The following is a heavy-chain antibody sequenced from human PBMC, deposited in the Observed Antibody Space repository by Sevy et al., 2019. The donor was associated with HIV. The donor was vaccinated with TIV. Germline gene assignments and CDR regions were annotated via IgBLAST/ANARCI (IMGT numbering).Heavy chain of an antibody. Sequence: ASVKVSCKASGGTFSSYAISWVRQAPGQGLEWMGGIIPIFGTANYAQKFQGRVTITADESTSTAYIELSSLRSEDTAVYYCARAHYYGSGGYYYGMDVWGQGTTVTVSS. V-gene: IGHV1-69*13. CDR1: GGTFSSYA. J-gene: IGHJ6*02. D-gene: IGHD3-10*01. CDR2: IIPIFGTA. CDR3: ARAHYYGSGGYYYGMDV.